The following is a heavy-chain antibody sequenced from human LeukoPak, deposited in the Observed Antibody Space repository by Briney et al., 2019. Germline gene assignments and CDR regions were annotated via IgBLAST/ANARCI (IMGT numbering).Heavy chain of an antibody. Sequence: GGSLRLSCAASGFTFSNAWMSWVRQAPGKGLEWVSAISGSGGSTYYADSVKGRFTISRDNSKNTLYLQMNSLRAEDTAVYYCAKDRGGYSSSSDYWGQGTLVTVSS. CDR3: AKDRGGYSSSSDY. D-gene: IGHD6-6*01. CDR2: ISGSGGST. V-gene: IGHV3-23*01. CDR1: GFTFSNAW. J-gene: IGHJ4*02.